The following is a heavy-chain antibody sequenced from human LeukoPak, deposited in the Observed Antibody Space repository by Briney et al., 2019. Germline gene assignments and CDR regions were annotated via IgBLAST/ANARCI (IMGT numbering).Heavy chain of an antibody. V-gene: IGHV3-21*01. J-gene: IGHJ3*02. CDR1: GFTFSSYS. CDR2: ISSSSSYI. CDR3: ARADAVDI. Sequence: GGSLRLSRAASGFTFSSYSINWVRQAPGKGLEWVSFISSSSSYIYYAGSVKGRFTISRDNAKNSLYLQMNSLRAEDTAVYYCARADAVDICGQGKMVTVSS.